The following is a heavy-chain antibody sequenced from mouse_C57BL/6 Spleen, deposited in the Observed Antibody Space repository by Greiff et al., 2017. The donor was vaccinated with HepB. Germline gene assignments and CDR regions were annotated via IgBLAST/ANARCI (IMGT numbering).Heavy chain of an antibody. CDR1: GYTFTGYW. CDR2: ILPGSGST. V-gene: IGHV1-9*01. D-gene: IGHD1-1*01. CDR3: ARGPGYDGSSPYYAMDY. Sequence: LQESGAELMKPGASVKLSCKATGYTFTGYWIEWVKQRPGHGLEWIGEILPGSGSTNYNEKFKGKATFTADTSSNTAYIQLSSLTTEDSAIFYFARGPGYDGSSPYYAMDYWGQGTSVTVSS. J-gene: IGHJ4*01.